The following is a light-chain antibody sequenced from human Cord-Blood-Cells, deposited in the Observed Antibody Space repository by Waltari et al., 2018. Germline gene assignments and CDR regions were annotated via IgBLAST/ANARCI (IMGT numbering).Light chain of an antibody. V-gene: IGKV3-20*01. CDR2: GAS. Sequence: EIVLTQSPGTLSLSPGERATLSCRASQSVSSSYLAWYQQKPGQAPRLRIYGASSRATGIPDRFSGSGSGTDFTLTISRLEPEDFAVYYCQQYGSSPPIT. CDR3: QQYGSSPPIT. CDR1: QSVSSSY. J-gene: IGKJ5*01.